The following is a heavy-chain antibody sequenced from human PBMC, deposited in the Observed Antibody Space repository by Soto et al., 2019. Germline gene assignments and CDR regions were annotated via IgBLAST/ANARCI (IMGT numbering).Heavy chain of an antibody. J-gene: IGHJ4*02. CDR2: VLPIFGTA. V-gene: IGHV1-69*12. Sequence: QVQLVQSGAEVKKPGSSVKVSCKASGGTFSSYAISWVRQAPGQGLEWMGGVLPIFGTANYAQKFQGRVTLTVDESTSTAYMELSSLRSEDTAVYYFASPWGRGYSYGYFGYWGQGTLVTVSS. CDR1: GGTFSSYA. D-gene: IGHD5-18*01. CDR3: ASPWGRGYSYGYFGY.